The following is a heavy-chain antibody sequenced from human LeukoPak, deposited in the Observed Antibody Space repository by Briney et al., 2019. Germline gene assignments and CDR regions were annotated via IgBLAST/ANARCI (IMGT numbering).Heavy chain of an antibody. J-gene: IGHJ4*02. CDR2: ISGSGGST. CDR3: AKIEGPYVWGSFRAADH. D-gene: IGHD3-16*02. V-gene: IGHV3-23*01. CDR1: GFTFSNYA. Sequence: GGSLRLSCAGSGFTFSNYAMTWVRQAPGKGLEWVSAISGSGGSTYYAGSVKGRFTISRDNLKNMVFLQMNSLRPEDTAFYFCAKIEGPYVWGSFRAADHWGQGTLVTVSS.